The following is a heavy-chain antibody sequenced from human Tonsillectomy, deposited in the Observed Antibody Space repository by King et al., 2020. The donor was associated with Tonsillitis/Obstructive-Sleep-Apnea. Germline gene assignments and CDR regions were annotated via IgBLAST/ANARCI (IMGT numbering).Heavy chain of an antibody. CDR3: AREGYSSSSPIDY. J-gene: IGHJ4*02. V-gene: IGHV3-74*01. Sequence: VQLVESGGGLVQPGGSLRLSCAASGFTFSSYWMHWVRQAPGEGLGWVSRLNSDGSSTSYADSVKGRFTISRDNAKNTLYLQMNSLRAEDTAVYYCAREGYSSSSPIDYWGQGTLVTVSS. CDR2: LNSDGSST. CDR1: GFTFSSYW. D-gene: IGHD6-6*01.